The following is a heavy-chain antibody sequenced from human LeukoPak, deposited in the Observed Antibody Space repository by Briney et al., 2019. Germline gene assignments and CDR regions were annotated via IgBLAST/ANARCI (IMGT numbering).Heavy chain of an antibody. CDR1: GFTFSRHP. D-gene: IGHD5-24*01. J-gene: IGHJ4*02. CDR3: AKARRDGRWLQLNLLFDY. Sequence: GGSLRLSCAASGFTFSRHPLHWVRQAPGKGLEWVTLISYDGSKIYYADSVKGRFTISRDNSKNTLYLQMNSLRAEDTAVYYCAKARRDGRWLQLNLLFDYWGQGTLVTVSS. V-gene: IGHV3-30-3*01. CDR2: ISYDGSKI.